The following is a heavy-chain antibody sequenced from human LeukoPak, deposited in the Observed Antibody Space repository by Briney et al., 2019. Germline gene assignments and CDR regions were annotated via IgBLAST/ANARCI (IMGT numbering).Heavy chain of an antibody. V-gene: IGHV1-18*01. Sequence: GASVKVSCKASGDSFTSYGVFWVRQAPGQGLEWMGWISAFNGDTKNAQKFQDRITMTTETSTNTAYMELRSLKSDDTAVYYCASRGYFGYDYGNYFANWGQGMLVTVSS. CDR3: ASRGYFGYDYGNYFAN. CDR2: ISAFNGDT. CDR1: GDSFTSYG. D-gene: IGHD5-12*01. J-gene: IGHJ4*02.